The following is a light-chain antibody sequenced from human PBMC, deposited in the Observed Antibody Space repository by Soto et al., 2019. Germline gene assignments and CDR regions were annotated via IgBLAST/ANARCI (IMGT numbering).Light chain of an antibody. CDR2: DAS. V-gene: IGKV3-11*01. J-gene: IGKJ2*01. Sequence: EIVLTQSPATLSLSPGERATLSCRASQSVSSYLAWYQQKPGQAPRLLIYDASNRATGIPARFSGSGSGTDFTLTISSLETEDFAVYYCQQRTNWPVTTFGQGTKLEIK. CDR3: QQRTNWPVTT. CDR1: QSVSSY.